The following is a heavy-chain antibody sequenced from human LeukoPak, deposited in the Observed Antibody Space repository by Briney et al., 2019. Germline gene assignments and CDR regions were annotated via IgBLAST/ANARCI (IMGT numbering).Heavy chain of an antibody. V-gene: IGHV1-69*05. D-gene: IGHD1-14*01. CDR2: IIPIFGTA. CDR3: AYGSLYPGNDAFDI. Sequence: ASVKVSCKASGCTFSIYAISWVRQAPGQGLEWMGRIIPIFGTANYAQKFQGRVTITTYESTSTAYMELSSLRSEDTAVYYCAYGSLYPGNDAFDIWGQGTMVTVSS. J-gene: IGHJ3*02. CDR1: GCTFSIYA.